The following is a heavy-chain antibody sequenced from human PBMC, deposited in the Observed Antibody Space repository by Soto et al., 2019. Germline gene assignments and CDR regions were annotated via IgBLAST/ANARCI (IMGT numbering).Heavy chain of an antibody. CDR3: GGVSYRSGWGLILAY. CDR2: IYYSGST. CDR1: GGSISSYY. J-gene: IGHJ4*02. V-gene: IGHV4-59*01. D-gene: IGHD6-19*01. Sequence: PSETLSLTCTVSGGSISSYYWSWIRQPPGKGLEWIGYIYYSGSTNYNPSLKSRVTISVDTSKNQFSLKLSSVTAADTAVYYCGGVSYRSGWGLILAYWGQGTLVPVSS.